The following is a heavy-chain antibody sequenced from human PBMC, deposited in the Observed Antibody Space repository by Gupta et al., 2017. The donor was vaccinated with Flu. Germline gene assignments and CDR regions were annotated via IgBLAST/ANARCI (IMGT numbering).Heavy chain of an antibody. Sequence: EVQLVESGGGLVQPGGSLRLSCAASGFTFSSYAMHWVSQAPGKGLEYVSAISSNGGRTYYANSLKGRFTISRDNSKNTLYLQMGSLRAEDMAVYYCARGYDFWSGPYYYYMDVWGKGTTVTVSS. J-gene: IGHJ6*03. CDR1: GFTFSSYA. D-gene: IGHD3-3*01. CDR3: ARGYDFWSGPYYYYMDV. CDR2: ISSNGGRT. V-gene: IGHV3-64*01.